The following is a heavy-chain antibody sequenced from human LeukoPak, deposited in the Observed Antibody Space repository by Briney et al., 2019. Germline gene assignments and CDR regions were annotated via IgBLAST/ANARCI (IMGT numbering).Heavy chain of an antibody. CDR1: GFTFDDYA. V-gene: IGHV3-9*01. J-gene: IGHJ6*02. D-gene: IGHD6-13*01. CDR2: ISWNSGSI. Sequence: GGSLRLSCAASGFTFDDYAMHWVRQAPGKGLEWVSGISWNSGSIGYADSVKGRFTISRDNAKNSLYLQMNSLRAEDTALYYCAKGGSMDVWGQGTTVTVSS. CDR3: AKGGSMDV.